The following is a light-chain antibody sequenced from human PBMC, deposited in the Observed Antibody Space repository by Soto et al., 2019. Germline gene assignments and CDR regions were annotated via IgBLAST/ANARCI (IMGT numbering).Light chain of an antibody. Sequence: AIQLTQSPSSLSASVGDRVTITCRASQDIRGALAWYQQKPGKAPKMLIYDVSTLESEVPLRFSGSSSGTDFTLTISSLQPVDFATYYCKQFNSYPITFGQGTRLEIK. V-gene: IGKV1-13*02. CDR2: DVS. J-gene: IGKJ5*01. CDR3: KQFNSYPIT. CDR1: QDIRGA.